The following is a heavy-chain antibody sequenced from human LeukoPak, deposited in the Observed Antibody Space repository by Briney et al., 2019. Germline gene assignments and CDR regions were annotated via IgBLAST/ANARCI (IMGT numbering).Heavy chain of an antibody. V-gene: IGHV1-2*02. CDR1: GYTFTSYY. CDR3: ATSVGAVASFDY. CDR2: VIPYSGGT. J-gene: IGHJ4*02. Sequence: ASVKVSCKASGYTFTSYYVYWVRQAPGQGLEWMGWVIPYSGGTDYAQKFQARVTMTRDTSIGTAYMELIGLRSDDTAVYYCATSVGAVASFDYWGQGTLITVSS. D-gene: IGHD6-19*01.